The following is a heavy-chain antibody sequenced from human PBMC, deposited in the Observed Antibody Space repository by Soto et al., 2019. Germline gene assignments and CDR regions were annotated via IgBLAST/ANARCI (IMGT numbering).Heavy chain of an antibody. CDR1: GFSLSTSGMC. CDR3: ARMLGGGYSYGYHYYGMDV. Sequence: SGPTLVNPTQTLTLTCTFSGFSLSTSGMCVSWIRQPPGKALEWLARIDWDDDKYYSTSLKTRLTISKDTSKNQVVLTMTNMDPVDTATYYCARMLGGGYSYGYHYYGMDVWGQGTTVTVSS. J-gene: IGHJ6*02. V-gene: IGHV2-70*11. CDR2: IDWDDDK. D-gene: IGHD5-18*01.